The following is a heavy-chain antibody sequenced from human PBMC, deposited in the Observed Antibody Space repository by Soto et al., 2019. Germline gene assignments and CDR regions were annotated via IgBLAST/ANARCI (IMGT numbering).Heavy chain of an antibody. D-gene: IGHD2-2*01. Sequence: GGSLRLSCAASGFTFSNAWMSWVRQAPGKGLEWVGRIKSKTDGGTTDYAAPVKGRFTISRDDSKNTLYLQMNSLKTEDTAVYYCTTGGIVVVPGESYYYYYMDVWGKGTTVTVSS. J-gene: IGHJ6*03. V-gene: IGHV3-15*01. CDR3: TTGGIVVVPGESYYYYYMDV. CDR2: IKSKTDGGTT. CDR1: GFTFSNAW.